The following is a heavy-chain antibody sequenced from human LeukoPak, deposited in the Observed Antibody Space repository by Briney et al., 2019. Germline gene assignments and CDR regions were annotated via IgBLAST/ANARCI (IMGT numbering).Heavy chain of an antibody. CDR2: ISSSSSYI. J-gene: IGHJ4*02. CDR3: ARDGWFGEFDY. D-gene: IGHD3-10*01. CDR1: GFTFSSYS. V-gene: IGHV3-21*01. Sequence: GGSLRLSCAASGFTFSSYSMNRVRQAPGKGLEWVSSISSSSSYIYYADSVKGRFTISRDNAKNSLYLQMNSLRAEDTAVYYCARDGWFGEFDYWGQGTLVTVSS.